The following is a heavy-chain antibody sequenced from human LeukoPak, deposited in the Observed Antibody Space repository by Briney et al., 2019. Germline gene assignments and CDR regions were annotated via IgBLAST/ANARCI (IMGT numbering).Heavy chain of an antibody. Sequence: SETLSLTCTVSGDSINGFYWSWIRQPPGKGLEWVAYIYYAGRTTYNPSLKSRVTISVDTSKNQFSLKLTSLTAADTAAYYCARQGRFSYFGMDVWGQGTTVTVSS. CDR3: ARQGRFSYFGMDV. J-gene: IGHJ6*02. D-gene: IGHD3-3*01. CDR1: GDSINGFY. CDR2: IYYAGRT. V-gene: IGHV4-59*08.